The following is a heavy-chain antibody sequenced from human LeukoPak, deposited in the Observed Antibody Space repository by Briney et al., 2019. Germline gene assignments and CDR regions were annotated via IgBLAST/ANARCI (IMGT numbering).Heavy chain of an antibody. J-gene: IGHJ3*02. V-gene: IGHV3-30-3*01. CDR3: AREGGYCGGVCYSSDAFDI. CDR2: ISYDGSSK. D-gene: IGHD2-21*02. Sequence: GRSLRLSCAASGFTFSSYAMHWARQAPGKGLEWVAVISYDGSSKYYADSVKGRFTISRDNSKNTLYLQMNSLRAEDTAVYYCAREGGYCGGVCYSSDAFDIWGQGTMVTVSS. CDR1: GFTFSSYA.